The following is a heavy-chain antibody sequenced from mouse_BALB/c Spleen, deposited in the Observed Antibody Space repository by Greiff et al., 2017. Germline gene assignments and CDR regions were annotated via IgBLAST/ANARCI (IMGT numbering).Heavy chain of an antibody. CDR1: GFTFSSYG. Sequence: EVQGVESGGGLVQPGGSLKLSCAASGFTFSSYGMSWVRQTPDKRLEWVATISSGGSYTYYPDSVKGRFTISRDNAKNTLYLQMSSLKSEDTAMYYCARQSGTWFAYWGQGTLVTVSA. V-gene: IGHV5-6*01. D-gene: IGHD4-1*01. CDR3: ARQSGTWFAY. CDR2: ISSGGSYT. J-gene: IGHJ3*01.